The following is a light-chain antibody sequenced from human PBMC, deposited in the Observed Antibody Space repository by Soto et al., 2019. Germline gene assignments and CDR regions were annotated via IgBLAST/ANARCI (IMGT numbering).Light chain of an antibody. V-gene: IGLV2-8*01. CDR2: EVI. Sequence: QLVLTQPPSASGSPGQSVTISCTGTSNDVGGYNYVSWYQQHPGKAPKLLIYEVIARPSGVPDRFSGSKSGNTASLTVSGLQDDDEAYYYCSSYAGSEKFVFGTGTKLTVL. CDR3: SSYAGSEKFV. J-gene: IGLJ1*01. CDR1: SNDVGGYNY.